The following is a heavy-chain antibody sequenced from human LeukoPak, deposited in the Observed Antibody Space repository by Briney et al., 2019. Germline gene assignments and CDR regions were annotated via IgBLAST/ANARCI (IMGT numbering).Heavy chain of an antibody. CDR1: GFTFSSYA. D-gene: IGHD3-22*01. CDR3: ARDRYYDSSGYYSYAAGMDV. Sequence: GGSLRLSCAASGFTFSSYAMHWVRQAPGKGLEWVAVISYDGSNKYYADSVKGRFTISRDNSKNTLYLQMNSLRAEDTAVYYCARDRYYDSSGYYSYAAGMDVWGQGPRSPSP. V-gene: IGHV3-30-3*01. J-gene: IGHJ6*02. CDR2: ISYDGSNK.